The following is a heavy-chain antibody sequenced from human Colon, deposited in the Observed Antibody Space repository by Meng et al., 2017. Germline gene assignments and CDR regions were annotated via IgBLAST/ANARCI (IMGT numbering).Heavy chain of an antibody. CDR2: IKQDGSET. CDR1: GFVFRSYW. Sequence: GGSLRLSCEVSGFVFRSYWMGWVRQAPGKGLEWVANIKQDGSETSYVGSVEGRFTISRDNAKSSLYLQLNNMRAEDTAVYYCVRLGGYSYGYFDYWGQGTLVTVSS. J-gene: IGHJ4*02. V-gene: IGHV3-7*01. D-gene: IGHD5-18*01. CDR3: VRLGGYSYGYFDY.